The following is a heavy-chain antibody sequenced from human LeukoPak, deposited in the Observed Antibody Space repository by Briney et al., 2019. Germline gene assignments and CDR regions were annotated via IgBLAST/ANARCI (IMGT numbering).Heavy chain of an antibody. Sequence: SETLSLTCTVSGGSISSGGYYWGWIRQPPGTGLEWIGYIYDSGSTSYNPSLKSRVTISVDTSKNQFSLKVSSVTAADTAVYYCARAWSGYSSLDYWGQGTQVTLSS. J-gene: IGHJ4*02. V-gene: IGHV4-61*08. D-gene: IGHD3-3*01. CDR1: GGSISSGGYY. CDR2: IYDSGST. CDR3: ARAWSGYSSLDY.